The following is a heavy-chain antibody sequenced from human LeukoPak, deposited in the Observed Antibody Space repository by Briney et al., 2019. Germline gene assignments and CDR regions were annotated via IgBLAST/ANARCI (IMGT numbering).Heavy chain of an antibody. CDR2: ISGGSGST. CDR1: GITFSSYA. CDR3: ARYYGDHYYFDY. Sequence: TGGSLRLSCAAPGITFSSYAMTWVRQAPGKGLEWVSTISGGSGSTYYADSVKGRFTISRDNSKNTLYLQMNSLRAEDTAVYYCARYYGDHYYFDYWGQGTLVTVSS. V-gene: IGHV3-23*01. D-gene: IGHD4-17*01. J-gene: IGHJ4*02.